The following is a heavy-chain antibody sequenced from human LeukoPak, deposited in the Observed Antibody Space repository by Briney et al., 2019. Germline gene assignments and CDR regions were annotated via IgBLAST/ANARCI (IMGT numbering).Heavy chain of an antibody. CDR2: IYYSGST. J-gene: IGHJ4*02. CDR1: GGSISSYY. Sequence: PSETLSLTCTVSGGSISSYYWSWIRQPPGKRLEWIGYIYYSGSTNYNPSLQSRVTISVDTSKNQVSLKLSSVTAADTAVYFCARDRSEFDYWGQGTLVTVSS. CDR3: ARDRSEFDY. V-gene: IGHV4-59*01.